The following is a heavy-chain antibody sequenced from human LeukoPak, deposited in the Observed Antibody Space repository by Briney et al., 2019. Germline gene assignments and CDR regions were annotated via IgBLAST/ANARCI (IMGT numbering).Heavy chain of an antibody. CDR2: INPNSGGT. D-gene: IGHD3-9*01. Sequence: ASVKVSCKASGYTFTCYYMHWVRQAPGQGLEWMGWINPNSGGTNYAQKFQGRVTMTRDTSISTPYMELSRLRSDDTAMYYCARADLLTGYYILDYWGQGTLVTVSS. J-gene: IGHJ4*02. CDR1: GYTFTCYY. V-gene: IGHV1-2*02. CDR3: ARADLLTGYYILDY.